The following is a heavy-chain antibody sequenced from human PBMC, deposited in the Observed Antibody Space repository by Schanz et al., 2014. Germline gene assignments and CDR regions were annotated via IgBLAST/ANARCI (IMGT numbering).Heavy chain of an antibody. J-gene: IGHJ6*04. D-gene: IGHD2-2*01. Sequence: QVQLVESGGGVVQPGRSLRLSCAASGFTFSLYSMHWVRQAPGKGLEWVGFISFDGRNTGYAHSVKGRFTISRDNAKNLLYLQMNGLRAEDTAVYFCARDLSSLIQGDVWGKGTTVTVSS. CDR1: GFTFSLYS. CDR3: ARDLSSLIQGDV. V-gene: IGHV3-30*03. CDR2: ISFDGRNT.